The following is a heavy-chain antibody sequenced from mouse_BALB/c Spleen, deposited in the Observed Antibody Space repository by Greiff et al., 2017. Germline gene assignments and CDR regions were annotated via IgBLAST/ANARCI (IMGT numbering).Heavy chain of an antibody. Sequence: EVQLQQSGAELVKPGASVKLSCTASGFNIKDTYLNWVKQRPEQGLEWIGRIDPANGNTKYDPKFQGKATITADTSSNTAYLQLSSLTSEDTAVYYCASDYDGRDYYAMDYWGQGTSVTVSS. V-gene: IGHV14-3*02. CDR1: GFNIKDTY. D-gene: IGHD2-4*01. CDR3: ASDYDGRDYYAMDY. CDR2: IDPANGNT. J-gene: IGHJ4*01.